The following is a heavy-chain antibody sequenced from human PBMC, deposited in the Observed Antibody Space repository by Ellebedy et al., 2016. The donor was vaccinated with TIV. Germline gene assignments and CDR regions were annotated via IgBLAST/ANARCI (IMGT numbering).Heavy chain of an antibody. J-gene: IGHJ6*02. D-gene: IGHD3-3*01. CDR1: GGSFSDYY. V-gene: IGHV4-31*11. CDR3: ARDLRYDFWSGYPTNGMDV. Sequence: SETLSLXCAVYGGSFSDYYWSWIRQHPGKGLEWIGYIYYSGSTYYNPSLKSRVTISVDTSKNQFSLKLSSVTAADTAVYYCARDLRYDFWSGYPTNGMDVWGQGTTVTVSS. CDR2: IYYSGST.